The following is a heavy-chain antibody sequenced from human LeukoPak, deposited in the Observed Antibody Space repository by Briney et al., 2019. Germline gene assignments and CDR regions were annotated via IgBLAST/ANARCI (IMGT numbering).Heavy chain of an antibody. Sequence: HPGGSLRLSCAASGFTFSSYGVSWVRQAPGKGLEWVSAISGSGGSTYYADSVKGRFTISRDNSKNTLYLQMNSLRAEDTAVYYCAKWRIRSSWAASWFDPWGQGTLVTVSS. CDR1: GFTFSSYG. J-gene: IGHJ5*02. V-gene: IGHV3-23*01. CDR2: ISGSGGST. D-gene: IGHD6-13*01. CDR3: AKWRIRSSWAASWFDP.